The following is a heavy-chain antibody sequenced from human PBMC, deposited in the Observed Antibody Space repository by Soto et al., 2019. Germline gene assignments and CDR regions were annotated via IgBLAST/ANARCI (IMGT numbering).Heavy chain of an antibody. V-gene: IGHV1-2*04. CDR1: GYTFTGYY. D-gene: IGHD3-10*01. Sequence: QVQLVQSGAEVKKPGASVKVSCKASGYTFTGYYMHWVRQAPGQGLEWMGWINPNSGGTNYAQKFQGWVTMTRDTSISKDFMELSRLRSDDTAVYYCARDARGDEAPMDYWGQGTLVTVSS. J-gene: IGHJ4*02. CDR3: ARDARGDEAPMDY. CDR2: INPNSGGT.